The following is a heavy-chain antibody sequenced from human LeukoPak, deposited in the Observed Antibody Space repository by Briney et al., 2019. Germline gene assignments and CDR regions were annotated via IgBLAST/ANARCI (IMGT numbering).Heavy chain of an antibody. CDR1: GFTFGDYA. J-gene: IGHJ4*02. CDR3: TRKTYFDY. CDR2: IRSKAYGGTT. V-gene: IGHV3-49*04. Sequence: GGSLRLSCAASGFTFGDYAMSWVRQAPGKGLEWVGFIRSKAYGGTTEYAASVKGRFTISRDDSKSIAYLQMNSLKTEDTAVYYCTRKTYFDYWGQGTLVTVSS.